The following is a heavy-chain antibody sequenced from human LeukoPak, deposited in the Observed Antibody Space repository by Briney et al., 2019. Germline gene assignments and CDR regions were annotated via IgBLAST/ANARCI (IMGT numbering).Heavy chain of an antibody. CDR2: IYYSGST. J-gene: IGHJ4*02. CDR1: GGSISSYY. D-gene: IGHD5-24*01. V-gene: IGHV4-59*12. Sequence: PSETLSLTCTVSGGSISSYYWSWIRQPPGKGLEWIGYIYYSGSTNYNPSLKSRVTISVDTSKNQFSLKLSSVTAADTAVYYCARGLGYSSVDYWGQGTLVTVSS. CDR3: ARGLGYSSVDY.